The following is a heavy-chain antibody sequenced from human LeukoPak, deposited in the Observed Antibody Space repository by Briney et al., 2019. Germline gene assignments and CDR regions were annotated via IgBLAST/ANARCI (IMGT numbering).Heavy chain of an antibody. CDR1: GYTLTELS. CDR2: FDPEDGET. D-gene: IGHD3-22*01. Sequence: GASVKVSCKVSGYTLTELSMHWVRQAPGKGLEWMGGFDPEDGETIYAQKFQGRVTMTEDTSTDTAYMELSRLRSEDTAVYYCATDGSYYDSSGYYFRLGAFDIWGQGTMVNVSS. CDR3: ATDGSYYDSSGYYFRLGAFDI. V-gene: IGHV1-24*01. J-gene: IGHJ3*02.